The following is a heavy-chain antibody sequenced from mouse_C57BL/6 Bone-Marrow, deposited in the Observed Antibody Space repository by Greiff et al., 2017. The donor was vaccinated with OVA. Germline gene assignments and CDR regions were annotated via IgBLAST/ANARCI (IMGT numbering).Heavy chain of an antibody. CDR1: GFTFSSYG. D-gene: IGHD1-1*01. Sequence: EVHLVESGGDLVKPGGSLKLSCAASGFTFSSYGMYWVRQTPDKRLEWVANISSGGSYTYYPCSVKGRVTSSSDKSKNTLYLQMSSLKSKDTAMDYCARHGVAGRYCDFWGTGTTVTVSS. CDR3: ARHGVAGRYCDF. J-gene: IGHJ1*03. CDR2: ISSGGSYT. V-gene: IGHV5-6*01.